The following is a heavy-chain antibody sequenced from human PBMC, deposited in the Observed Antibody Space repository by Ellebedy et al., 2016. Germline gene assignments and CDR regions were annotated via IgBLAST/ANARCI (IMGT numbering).Heavy chain of an antibody. CDR2: ISGSGGST. Sequence: GESLKISXAASGFTFSSYAMSWVRQAPGKGLEWVSAISGSGGSTYYADSVKGRFTISRDNSKNTLYLQMNSLRAEDTAVYYCAKGSGGYQDYWGQGTLVTVSS. V-gene: IGHV3-23*01. J-gene: IGHJ4*02. CDR1: GFTFSSYA. CDR3: AKGSGGYQDY. D-gene: IGHD5-18*01.